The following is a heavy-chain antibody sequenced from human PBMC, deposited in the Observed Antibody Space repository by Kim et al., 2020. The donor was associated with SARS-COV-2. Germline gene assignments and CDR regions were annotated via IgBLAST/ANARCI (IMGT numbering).Heavy chain of an antibody. Sequence: GGSLRLSCAASGFTFDDYAMHWVRQAPGKGLEWVSLISGDGGSTYYADSVKGRFTISRDNSKNSLYLQMNSLRTEDTALYYCAKDIRGGNQHYYYGMDVWGQGTTVTVSS. CDR2: ISGDGGST. J-gene: IGHJ6*02. CDR1: GFTFDDYA. D-gene: IGHD2-2*01. V-gene: IGHV3-43*02. CDR3: AKDIRGGNQHYYYGMDV.